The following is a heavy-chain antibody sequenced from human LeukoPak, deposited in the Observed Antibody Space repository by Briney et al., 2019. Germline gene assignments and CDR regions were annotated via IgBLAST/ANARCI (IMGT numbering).Heavy chain of an antibody. CDR2: INPNSGGT. J-gene: IGHJ4*02. D-gene: IGHD3/OR15-3a*01. V-gene: IGHV1-2*02. CDR1: GYTFTDYY. CDR3: ARDFGLDLRGTKRGQPHHTRDY. Sequence: ASVKASCKASGYTFTDYYMHWVRQAPGQGLEWMGWINPNSGGTNYAQKFQGRVTMTRDTSISTAYMELSRLRSDDTAVYYCARDFGLDLRGTKRGQPHHTRDYWGQGTLVTVSS.